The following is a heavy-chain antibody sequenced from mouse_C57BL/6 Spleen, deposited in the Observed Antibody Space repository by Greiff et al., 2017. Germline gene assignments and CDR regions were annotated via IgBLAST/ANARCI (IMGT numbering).Heavy chain of an antibody. CDR3: ARYRLDEYDENAMDY. J-gene: IGHJ4*01. CDR2: IRNKANGYTT. Sequence: EVQGVESGGGLVQPGGSLSLSCAASGFTFTDYYMSWVRQPPGKALEWLGFIRNKANGYTTEYSASVKGRFTISRDNSQSILYLQMKALRAEDSATYDCARYRLDEYDENAMDYWGQGTSVTVSS. V-gene: IGHV7-3*01. D-gene: IGHD2-4*01. CDR1: GFTFTDYY.